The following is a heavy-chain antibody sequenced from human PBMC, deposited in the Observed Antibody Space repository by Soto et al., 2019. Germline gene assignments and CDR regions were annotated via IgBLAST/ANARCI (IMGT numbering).Heavy chain of an antibody. CDR1: GCNFSRSA. D-gene: IGHD3-22*01. CDR2: TVVGSGNT. V-gene: IGHV1-58*01. Sequence: VASLKRSCTESGCNFSRSAVQWVRQARGQRLERIGWTVVGSGNTNYAQKFQERVTITRDMSTSTAYMELSSLRSEDTAVYYCAASQYYYDSSCFKSFGYCGEVTPVTVS. J-gene: IGHJ4*02. CDR3: AASQYYYDSSCFKSFGY.